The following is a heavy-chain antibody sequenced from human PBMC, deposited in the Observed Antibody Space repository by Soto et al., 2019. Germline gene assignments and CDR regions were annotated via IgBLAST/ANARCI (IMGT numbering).Heavy chain of an antibody. J-gene: IGHJ6*02. CDR2: ISYDGTNK. CDR1: GFTFSSYG. D-gene: IGHD7-27*01. Sequence: LRLSCVASGFTFSSYGINWVRQAPGKGLEWVAFISYDGTNKYSADSVKGRFTISRDNSKNTLYLQMNSLRPEDTAVYYCAKNLGYYGLHIWGQGTTVTVSS. CDR3: AKNLGYYGLHI. V-gene: IGHV3-30*18.